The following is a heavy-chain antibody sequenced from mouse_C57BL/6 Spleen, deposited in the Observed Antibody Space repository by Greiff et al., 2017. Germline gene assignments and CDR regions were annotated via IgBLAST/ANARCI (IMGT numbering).Heavy chain of an antibody. CDR3: TRWHYGDY. CDR2: IDPETGGT. V-gene: IGHV1-15*01. J-gene: IGHJ2*01. Sequence: VHLVESGAELVRPGASVTLSCKASGYTFTDYEMHWVKQTPVHGLEWIGAIDPETGGTAYNQKFKGKAILTADKSSSTAYMELRSLTSEDSAVYYCTRWHYGDYWGQGTTLTVSS. CDR1: GYTFTDYE.